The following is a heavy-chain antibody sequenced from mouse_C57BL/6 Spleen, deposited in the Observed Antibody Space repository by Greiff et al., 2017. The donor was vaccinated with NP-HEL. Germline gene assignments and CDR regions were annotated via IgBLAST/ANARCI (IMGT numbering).Heavy chain of an antibody. J-gene: IGHJ1*03. CDR2: IDPSDSDT. CDR1: GYTFTSYW. Sequence: QVQLKQSGAELVRPGSSVKLSCKASGYTFTSYWMHWVKQRPIQGLEWIGNIDPSDSDTHYNQKFKDNATLTVDKSSSTAYMQLSSLTSEDSAVYYCARNFDVWGTGTTVTVSS. CDR3: ARNFDV. V-gene: IGHV1-52*01.